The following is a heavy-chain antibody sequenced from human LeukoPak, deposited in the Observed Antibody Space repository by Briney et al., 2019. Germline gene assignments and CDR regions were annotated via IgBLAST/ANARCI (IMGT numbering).Heavy chain of an antibody. J-gene: IGHJ4*02. Sequence: ASVKASCKASGYTFTGYYMHWVRQAPGQGLEWMGWINPNSGGTNYAQKFQGRVTMTRDTSISTAYMELSRLRSDDTAVYYCARELAAAGDFDYWGQGTLVTVSS. V-gene: IGHV1-2*02. CDR2: INPNSGGT. CDR1: GYTFTGYY. D-gene: IGHD6-13*01. CDR3: ARELAAAGDFDY.